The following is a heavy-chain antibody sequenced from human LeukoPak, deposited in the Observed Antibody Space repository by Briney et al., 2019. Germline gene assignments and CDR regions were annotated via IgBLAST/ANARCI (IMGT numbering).Heavy chain of an antibody. D-gene: IGHD3-10*02. V-gene: IGHV3-43D*03. Sequence: GGSLRLSCAASGFTFDDYAMHWVRQAPGKGLEWVSLISWDGGSTYYADSVKGRFTISRDNAKNSLYLQMNSLRAEDTAVYYWADLVITMIGGVWGKGTTVTIS. J-gene: IGHJ6*03. CDR3: ADLVITMIGGV. CDR1: GFTFDDYA. CDR2: ISWDGGST.